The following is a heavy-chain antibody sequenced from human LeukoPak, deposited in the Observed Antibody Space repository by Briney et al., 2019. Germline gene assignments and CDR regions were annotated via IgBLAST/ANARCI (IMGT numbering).Heavy chain of an antibody. CDR3: ARDYYGSGSQRRYGMDV. V-gene: IGHV4-34*01. CDR2: INHSGST. D-gene: IGHD3-10*01. CDR1: GGSFSGYY. Sequence: PSETLSLTCAVCGGSFSGYYWSWIRQPPGKGLEWIGEINHSGSTNYNPSLKSRVTISVDTSKNQFSLKLSSVTAADTAVYYCARDYYGSGSQRRYGMDVWGQGTTVTVSS. J-gene: IGHJ6*02.